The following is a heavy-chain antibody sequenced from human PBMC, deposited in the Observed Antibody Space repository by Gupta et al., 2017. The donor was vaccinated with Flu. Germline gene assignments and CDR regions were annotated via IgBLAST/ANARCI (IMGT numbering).Heavy chain of an antibody. CDR1: GGPLSDFI. J-gene: IGHJ6*04. V-gene: IGHV4-34*01. D-gene: IGHD3/OR15-3a*01. Sequence: QVQVRQWGAGLLKPSETLSLTCAVYGGPLSDFICNWIRQSPGKGLEWVGEINHAGSSTSNPSLASRLTMSVDTSKNQFSLKLNSLTAADTALYYCVGGREVPNNYYYLNVWAKGTAVTVTS. CDR2: INHAGSS. CDR3: VGGREVPNNYYYLNV.